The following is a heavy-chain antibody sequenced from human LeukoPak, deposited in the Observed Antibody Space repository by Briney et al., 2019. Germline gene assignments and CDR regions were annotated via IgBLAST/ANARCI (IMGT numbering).Heavy chain of an antibody. Sequence: PGGSLRLSCVASGFTFSTYWMHWVRQAPGKGLEWASRLDRDGTTTSYADSVYGRFTISRDNAKSTLYLQMRSLRAEDTAVYYCARDWRPFVATAGADSEYWGQGTLVTVSS. D-gene: IGHD5-12*01. V-gene: IGHV3-74*01. CDR1: GFTFSTYW. J-gene: IGHJ4*02. CDR3: ARDWRPFVATAGADSEY. CDR2: LDRDGTTT.